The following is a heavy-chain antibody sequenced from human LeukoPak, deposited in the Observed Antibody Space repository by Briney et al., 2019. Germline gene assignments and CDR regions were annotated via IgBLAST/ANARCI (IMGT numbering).Heavy chain of an antibody. V-gene: IGHV1-18*01. D-gene: IGHD4-23*01. J-gene: IGHJ4*02. CDR3: VSVEMAMSKPVY. CDR1: GYTFTTNG. Sequence: ASVKVSCKSSGYTFTTNGICWSRQAPGQGLEWMGWINAYNGNSNYAQNFQGRVTMTTDTSTSTAYMEMRSLISDDTAAQHCVSVEMAMSKPVYWGQGTLVTVSS. CDR2: INAYNGNS.